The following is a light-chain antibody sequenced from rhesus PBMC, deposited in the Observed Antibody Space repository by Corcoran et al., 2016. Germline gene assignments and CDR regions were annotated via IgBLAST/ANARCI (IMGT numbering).Light chain of an antibody. CDR2: TAY. V-gene: IGKV3-40*03. CDR1: DSVGSY. J-gene: IGKJ4*01. Sequence: EIVMTQSPATLSLSQGETATHSCRASDSVGSYLAWYQQTPGQAPKPLIPTAYIRATGIPDRFSGSGYRTEFTLTISSLEPEDVGVYHCQQYNDLLLTFGEGTKVELK. CDR3: QQYNDLLLT.